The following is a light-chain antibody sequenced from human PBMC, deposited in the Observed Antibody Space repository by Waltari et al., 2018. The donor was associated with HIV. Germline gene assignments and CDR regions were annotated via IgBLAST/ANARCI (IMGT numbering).Light chain of an antibody. V-gene: IGKV1-NL1*01. Sequence: DIQLTQFPSSLSASVGERGSIPCRATQDIGNSVAWYKPRPGKVPKLLVYGGSIRHRGVSSSFTGSGSGTDYTLTISILQPEDFATYYCHQYFSVPCTFGGGTKVDI. CDR3: HQYFSVPCT. J-gene: IGKJ4*01. CDR1: QDIGNS. CDR2: GGS.